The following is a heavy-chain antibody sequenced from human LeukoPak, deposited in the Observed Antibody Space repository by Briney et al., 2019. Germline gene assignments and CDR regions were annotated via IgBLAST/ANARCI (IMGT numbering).Heavy chain of an antibody. CDR2: IYSTGIT. V-gene: IGHV3-53*01. CDR3: ASVKRGYSFGLFDY. CDR1: GFTVSSNY. J-gene: IGHJ4*02. D-gene: IGHD5-18*01. Sequence: PGGSLRLSCAASGFTVSSNYMSWVRQAPGKGLEWVSVIYSTGITYYADAVKGRFTISRDNSENTVFLQMNSLTVEDTAVYYCASVKRGYSFGLFDYWGQGTLVTVSS.